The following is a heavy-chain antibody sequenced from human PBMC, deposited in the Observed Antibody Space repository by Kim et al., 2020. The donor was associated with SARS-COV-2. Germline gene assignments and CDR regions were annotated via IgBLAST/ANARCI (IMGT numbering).Heavy chain of an antibody. CDR2: YGGRNK. Sequence: YGGRNKTYQTTVKGRFTTSRDNSKNTLYLQMNSLRAEDTAVYYCAGGYDYWGQGTLVTVSS. J-gene: IGHJ4*02. V-gene: IGHV3-33*01. D-gene: IGHD3-22*01. CDR3: AGGYDY.